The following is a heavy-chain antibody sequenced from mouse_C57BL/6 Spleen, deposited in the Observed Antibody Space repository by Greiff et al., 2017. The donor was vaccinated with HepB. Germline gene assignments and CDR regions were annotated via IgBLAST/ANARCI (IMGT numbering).Heavy chain of an antibody. J-gene: IGHJ3*01. D-gene: IGHD2-3*01. V-gene: IGHV1-82*01. CDR1: GYAFSSSW. CDR2: IYPGDGDT. CDR3: VYDGYYAWFAY. Sequence: QVQLQQSGPELVKPGASVKISCKASGYAFSSSWMNWVKQRPGKGLEWIGRIYPGDGDTNYNGKFKGKATLTADKSSSTAYMQLSSLTSEDSAVYCCVYDGYYAWFAYWGQGTLVTVSA.